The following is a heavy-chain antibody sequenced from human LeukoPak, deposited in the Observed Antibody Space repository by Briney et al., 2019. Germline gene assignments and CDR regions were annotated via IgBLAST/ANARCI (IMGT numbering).Heavy chain of an antibody. CDR1: GFIFDDCG. CDR2: INWNGGST. Sequence: GGSLTLSCAASGFIFDDCGMSWVRRAPGKGLEGGSGINWNGGSTGYVDSVKGRFTIYRENAKNSLSVNMNSLGAVDTAMYYCARVRYCSSTSCYFSAFDIWGQGTMVTVSS. D-gene: IGHD2-2*01. J-gene: IGHJ3*02. CDR3: ARVRYCSSTSCYFSAFDI. V-gene: IGHV3-20*04.